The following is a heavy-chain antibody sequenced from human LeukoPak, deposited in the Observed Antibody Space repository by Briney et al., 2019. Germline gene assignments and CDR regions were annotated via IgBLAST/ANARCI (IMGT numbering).Heavy chain of an antibody. D-gene: IGHD2-2*01. V-gene: IGHV1-18*01. CDR1: RYTLTRYG. CDR3: ARDGVVVPAAKGALYYYYGMDV. CDR2: ISAYNGNT. J-gene: IGHJ6*02. Sequence: ASVKVSCKASRYTLTRYGLSWVRQAPGQGLEGMGWISAYNGNTNYAQKLQGRVTMTTDTSTSTAYMELRSLRSDDTAVYYCARDGVVVPAAKGALYYYYGMDVWGQGTTVTVSS.